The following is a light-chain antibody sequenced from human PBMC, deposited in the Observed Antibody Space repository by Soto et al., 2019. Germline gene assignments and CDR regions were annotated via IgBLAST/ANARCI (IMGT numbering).Light chain of an antibody. J-gene: IGKJ2*01. CDR3: QQYDSTLYS. CDR2: AAS. Sequence: EIVLTQSPGTLSLSPGARATLSCRASQSVSSRYLASYQQKPGQAPRLLIEAASSRATGIPDGFSGSGSGTDFTIPISRLEPEDFAVYYCQQYDSTLYSCGQGTKLEIK. CDR1: QSVSSRY. V-gene: IGKV3-20*01.